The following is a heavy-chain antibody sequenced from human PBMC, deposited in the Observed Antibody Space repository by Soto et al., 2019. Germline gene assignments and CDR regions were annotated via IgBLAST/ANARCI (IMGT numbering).Heavy chain of an antibody. CDR1: RYRFTEFC. J-gene: IGHJ4*02. V-gene: IGHV5-51*01. Sequence: GESLKISCNTSRYRFTEFCIRWVRHKPGKGPEWLGMVFPGDSDTRYSPSFQGQVTISADKSISTAYLQWSSLKASDTAMYYRARGRYGSGSYLYSFDYWGQGTLVTVSS. CDR3: ARGRYGSGSYLYSFDY. CDR2: VFPGDSDT. D-gene: IGHD3-10*01.